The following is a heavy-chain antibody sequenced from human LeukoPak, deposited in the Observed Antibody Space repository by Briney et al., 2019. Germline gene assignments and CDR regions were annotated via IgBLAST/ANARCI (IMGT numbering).Heavy chain of an antibody. CDR2: IYYSGST. CDR3: ARILWGSAFDI. D-gene: IGHD3-16*01. Sequence: SETLSLTCTVSGGSISSGGYYWSWIRQHPGKGLEWIGYIYYSGSTYYNPSPKSRVTISVDTSKNQFSLKLSSVTAADTAVYYCARILWGSAFDIWGQGTMVTVSS. J-gene: IGHJ3*02. CDR1: GGSISSGGYY. V-gene: IGHV4-31*03.